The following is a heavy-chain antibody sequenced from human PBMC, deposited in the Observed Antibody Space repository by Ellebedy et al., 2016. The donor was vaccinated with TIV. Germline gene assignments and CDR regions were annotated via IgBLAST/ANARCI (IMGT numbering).Heavy chain of an antibody. CDR3: ATTLPHKHCSTNNCFRPSFYMDV. CDR1: GFSFSTYV. Sequence: GESLKISCAASGFSFSTYVMTWVRQAPGKGLEWVAHIKQDGSEKNYVDSVKGRFTISRDNAKNSLYLQMNSLRAEDTAVYYCATTLPHKHCSTNNCFRPSFYMDVWGKGTAVTVSS. CDR2: IKQDGSEK. D-gene: IGHD2-2*01. V-gene: IGHV3-7*03. J-gene: IGHJ6*03.